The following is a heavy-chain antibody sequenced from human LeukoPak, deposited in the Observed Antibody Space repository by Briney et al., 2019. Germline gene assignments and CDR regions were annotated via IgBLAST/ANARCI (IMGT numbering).Heavy chain of an antibody. J-gene: IGHJ5*02. D-gene: IGHD3-10*01. V-gene: IGHV4-34*01. CDR3: ARLRITMVRGVILNWFDP. Sequence: SETLSLTCAVYGGSFSGYYWSWIRQPPGKGLEWIGEINHSGSTNYNPSLKSRVTISVDTSKNQFSLKLSSVTAADTAVYYCARLRITMVRGVILNWFDPWGQGTLVTVSS. CDR1: GGSFSGYY. CDR2: INHSGST.